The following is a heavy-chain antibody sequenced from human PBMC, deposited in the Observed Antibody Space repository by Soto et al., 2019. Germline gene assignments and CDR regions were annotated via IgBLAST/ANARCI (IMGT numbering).Heavy chain of an antibody. J-gene: IGHJ4*02. CDR1: GLTFSTYG. CDR2: IWNHGRNQ. CDR3: ATEYNTQSGVYFDY. D-gene: IGHD1-1*01. V-gene: IGHV3-33*01. Sequence: QVQLVESGGGVVQPGGSLRLSCVTSGLTFSTYGMHWVRQAPGKGLEWVVLIWNHGRNQDYAESVRGRFTISRDNSKNRVYLKMNSLRAEDTAVYYCATEYNTQSGVYFDYWGQGTLVTVSS.